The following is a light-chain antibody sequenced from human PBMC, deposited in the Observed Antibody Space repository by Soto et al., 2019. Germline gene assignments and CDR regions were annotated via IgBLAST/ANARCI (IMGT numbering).Light chain of an antibody. CDR3: LLWLGGGIWV. J-gene: IGLJ3*02. CDR1: SGSVSTSHY. V-gene: IGLV8-61*01. CDR2: GTN. Sequence: QTVVTQEPSYSVSPGGTVALTCGLSSGSVSTSHYPSWYQQTPGQPPRTLVYGTNSRSSGVPNRFSGSIVGDKAALIITGARADDDSDYYCLLWLGGGIWVFGGGIKLTVL.